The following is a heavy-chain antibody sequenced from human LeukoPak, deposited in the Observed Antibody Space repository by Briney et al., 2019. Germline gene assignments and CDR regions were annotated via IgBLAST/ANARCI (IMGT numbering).Heavy chain of an antibody. V-gene: IGHV3-48*03. CDR1: GFTFSYYE. CDR2: ITGGSTTK. Sequence: PGGSLRLSCAASGFTFSYYEMIWVRQAPGKGLEWVSYITGGSTTKNYADSVKGRLTISRDNAKNSLYLQMNSLRAEDTAIYYCARDGDIAVATAPYYFDYWGQGILVTVSS. CDR3: ARDGDIAVATAPYYFDY. J-gene: IGHJ4*02. D-gene: IGHD6-19*01.